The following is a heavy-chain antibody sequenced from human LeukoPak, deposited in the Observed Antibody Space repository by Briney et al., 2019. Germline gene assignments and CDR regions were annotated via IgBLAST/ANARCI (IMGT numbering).Heavy chain of an antibody. V-gene: IGHV4-34*01. J-gene: IGHJ2*01. D-gene: IGHD5-18*01. Sequence: PSETLSLTCAVYGGSFSGYYWSWIRQPPGEGLELSGENNHSGSTNYNPSLKSRVTMSVDTSKNQFSLKLSSVTAADTAVYYCARGYSYGAQVFDLWGRGTLVTVSS. CDR1: GGSFSGYY. CDR2: NNHSGST. CDR3: ARGYSYGAQVFDL.